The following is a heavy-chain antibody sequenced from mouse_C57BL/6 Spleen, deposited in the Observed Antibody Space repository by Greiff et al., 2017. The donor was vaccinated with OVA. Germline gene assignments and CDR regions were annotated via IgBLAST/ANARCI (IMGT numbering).Heavy chain of an antibody. CDR3: AVGSGFAD. J-gene: IGHJ3*01. Sequence: QVQLQQPGAELVRPGSSVKLSCKTSGYTFTSYWMHWVKQRPIQGLEWIGNIDPSDSETHYTQNFKDKATLTVDKSSSTAYMQLSSLTSEDSAVYYCAVGSGFADWGQGTLVTVSA. CDR2: IDPSDSET. D-gene: IGHD1-1*01. V-gene: IGHV1-52*01. CDR1: GYTFTSYW.